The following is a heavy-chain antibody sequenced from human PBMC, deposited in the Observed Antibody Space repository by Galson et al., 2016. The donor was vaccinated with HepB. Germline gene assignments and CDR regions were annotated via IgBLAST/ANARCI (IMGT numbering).Heavy chain of an antibody. J-gene: IGHJ4*02. D-gene: IGHD4-23*01. CDR2: IWYDGSNK. CDR1: GFTLSYYG. Sequence: SLRLSCAVSGFTLSYYGMHWVRQAPGKGLEWVAVIWYDGSNKHYAESVKGRFTISRDNSKNTLYLQMNSLRAEDTAVYYCARDYVIRWPGSAVGVWGQGTPVTVSS. V-gene: IGHV3-33*01. CDR3: ARDYVIRWPGSAVGV.